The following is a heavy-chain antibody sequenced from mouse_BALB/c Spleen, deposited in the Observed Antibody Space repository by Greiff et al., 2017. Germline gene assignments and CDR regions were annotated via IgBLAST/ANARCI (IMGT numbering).Heavy chain of an antibody. J-gene: IGHJ4*01. CDR3: ARDDGYYYAMDY. Sequence: QVQLQQSGAELAKPGASVKMSCKASGYTFTSYWMHWVKQRPGQGLEWIGYINPSTGYTEYNQKFKDKATLTADKSSNTAYLQLSSLTSEDTAVYYCARDDGYYYAMDYWGQGTSVTVSS. CDR1: GYTFTSYW. D-gene: IGHD2-3*01. CDR2: INPSTGYT. V-gene: IGHV1-7*01.